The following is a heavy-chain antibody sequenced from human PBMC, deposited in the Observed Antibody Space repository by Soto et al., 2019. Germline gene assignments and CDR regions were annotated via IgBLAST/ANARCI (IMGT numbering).Heavy chain of an antibody. J-gene: IGHJ6*04. D-gene: IGHD5-12*01. Sequence: EVQLLESGGGLVQRGESLRLSCAASGFSFIDFAMSWVRQAPGKGLEWVSAISGSGHNTYYTESLKGRFTISRDNSKNTQSLQVESLRAEDTGVYYCVKGGDSVFDITPRAGYYGLNAVDAWGKGTKVTFSP. V-gene: IGHV3-23*01. CDR2: ISGSGHNT. CDR3: VKGGDSVFDITPRAGYYGLNAVDA. CDR1: GFSFIDFA.